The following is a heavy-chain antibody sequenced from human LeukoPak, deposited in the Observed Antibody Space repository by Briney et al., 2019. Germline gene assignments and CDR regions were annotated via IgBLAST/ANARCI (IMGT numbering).Heavy chain of an antibody. CDR3: AKGSQWLLRGGAYFDS. CDR2: IYTGGST. J-gene: IGHJ4*02. CDR1: GFTVSNSY. Sequence: PGGSLRLSCAASGFTVSNSYMSWVRQAPGKGLEWVSIIYTGGSTYYAASVRGRFTISRDNSKNILSLEMSSLRVEDTGIYYCAKGSQWLLRGGAYFDSWGQGTPVSVSS. D-gene: IGHD2-15*01. V-gene: IGHV3-53*01.